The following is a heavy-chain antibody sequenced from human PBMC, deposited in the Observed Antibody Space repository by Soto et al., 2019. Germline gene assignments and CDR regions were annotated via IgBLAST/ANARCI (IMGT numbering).Heavy chain of an antibody. Sequence: QVQLVESGGGVVQPGRSLRLSCAASGFTFSSYAMHWVRQAPGKGLEWVAVISYDGSNKYYADSVKGRFTISRDNSKNTLYLQMNSLRAEDTAVYYCARDRDRRGWFDPWGQGTLVTVSS. CDR1: GFTFSSYA. V-gene: IGHV3-30-3*01. J-gene: IGHJ5*02. CDR2: ISYDGSNK. CDR3: ARDRDRRGWFDP.